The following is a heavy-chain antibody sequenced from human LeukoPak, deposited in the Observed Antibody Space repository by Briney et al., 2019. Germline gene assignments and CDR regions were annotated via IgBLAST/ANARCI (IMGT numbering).Heavy chain of an antibody. CDR2: IYYSGST. CDR1: GGSISSGGYY. Sequence: SETLSLTCTVSGGSISSGGYYWSWIRQHPGKGLEWIGYIYYSGSTYYNPSLKSRVTISVDTSKNQFSLKLSSVTAADTAVYYCAIGGDYPFDYWGQGTLVTVSS. V-gene: IGHV4-31*03. CDR3: AIGGDYPFDY. D-gene: IGHD4-17*01. J-gene: IGHJ4*02.